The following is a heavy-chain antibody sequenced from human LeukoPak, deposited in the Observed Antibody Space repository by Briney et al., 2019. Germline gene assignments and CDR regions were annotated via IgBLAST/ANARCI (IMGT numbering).Heavy chain of an antibody. CDR1: GFTFNIRW. J-gene: IGHJ6*02. CDR2: INSDGSST. Sequence: GGSLRLSCAASGFTFNIRWMHWVRQAPGKGLVWVSRINSDGSSTNYADSVKGRFTIARDNAKNMVYLQMNSLRAEDRAVYYCTPDRSYAMEVWGQGATVAVS. CDR3: TPDRSYAMEV. V-gene: IGHV3-74*01.